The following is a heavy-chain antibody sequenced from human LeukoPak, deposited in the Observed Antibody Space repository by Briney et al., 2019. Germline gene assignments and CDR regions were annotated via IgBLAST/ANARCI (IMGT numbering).Heavy chain of an antibody. Sequence: SQTLSLTCAISGDSVSSNSAAWNWIRQFPSRGLEWLGRTYYRSKWYNDYAVSVKSRITINPDTSKNQFSLQLNSVTPEDTAVYYCARGIAVAGIVFDPWGQGTLATVSS. V-gene: IGHV6-1*01. J-gene: IGHJ5*02. CDR1: GDSVSSNSAA. D-gene: IGHD6-19*01. CDR3: ARGIAVAGIVFDP. CDR2: TYYRSKWYN.